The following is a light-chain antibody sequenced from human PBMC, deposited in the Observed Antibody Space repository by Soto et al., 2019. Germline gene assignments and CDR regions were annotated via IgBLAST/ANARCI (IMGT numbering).Light chain of an antibody. CDR1: QSLSSNY. CDR2: GVS. J-gene: IGKJ4*01. CDR3: QQYGTFPLT. Sequence: EIVLTQSPGTLSLSPGERATLSCRASQSLSSNYLAWYQQKPGQAPRLLIYGVSSRATGVPVSFSGSGSGTDFTLTISRLEPEDFAVYYCQQYGTFPLTFGGGTKVDIK. V-gene: IGKV3-20*01.